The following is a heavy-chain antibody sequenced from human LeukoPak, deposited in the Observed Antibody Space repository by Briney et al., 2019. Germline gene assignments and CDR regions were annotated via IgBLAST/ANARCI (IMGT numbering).Heavy chain of an antibody. D-gene: IGHD3-9*01. CDR1: GGSFSGYY. V-gene: IGHV4-34*01. J-gene: IGHJ4*02. CDR2: INHSGST. Sequence: PSETLSLTCAVYGGSFSGYYRSWIRQPPGKGLEWIGEINHSGSTNYNPSLKSRVTISVDTSKNQFSLKLSSVTAADTAVYCCARHLNSYYDILTAYFDYWGQGTLVTVSS. CDR3: ARHLNSYYDILTAYFDY.